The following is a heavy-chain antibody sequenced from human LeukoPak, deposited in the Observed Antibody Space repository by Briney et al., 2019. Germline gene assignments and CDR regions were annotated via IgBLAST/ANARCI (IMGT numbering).Heavy chain of an antibody. V-gene: IGHV4-59*11. CDR2: IYYSGST. CDR1: GGSISSHY. J-gene: IGHJ4*02. D-gene: IGHD3-22*01. Sequence: SETLSLTCTVSGGSISSHYWSWLRQPPGKGLEWIGYIYYSGSTNYNPSLTSLVTISAGTYKNQFSLKLSSVTAADTAVYYCARDRYYDSSGYYRFDYWGQGTLVTVSS. CDR3: ARDRYYDSSGYYRFDY.